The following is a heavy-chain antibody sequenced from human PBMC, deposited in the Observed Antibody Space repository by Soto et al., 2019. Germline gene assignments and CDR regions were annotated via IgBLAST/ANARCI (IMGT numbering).Heavy chain of an antibody. CDR1: GGSFTSYS. J-gene: IGHJ4*02. Sequence: QVQLVQSGAEVKKPASSLKLSCRASGGSFTSYSISWLRQAPGQGLEWMGGIIPVFGTTSYAQRLQGRVTITADESTSTAYLDLSSLISEDTAVYYCARDPRIYCTSSSCHSYFDSWGQGTLVTVSS. V-gene: IGHV1-69*01. CDR2: IIPVFGTT. CDR3: ARDPRIYCTSSSCHSYFDS. D-gene: IGHD2-2*01.